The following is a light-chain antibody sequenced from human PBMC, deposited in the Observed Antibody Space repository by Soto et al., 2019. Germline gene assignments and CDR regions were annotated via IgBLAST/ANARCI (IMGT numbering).Light chain of an antibody. Sequence: DIQMTQSPSSLSASVGDRVTITSRASQSISSYLNWYPQKPGKAPKLLINAASSLQSGVPSSFSGCGSGTDFTLCISSLQPEDVATYYCQESESTPPAFGPVNNVYI. CDR2: AAS. V-gene: IGKV1-39*01. J-gene: IGKJ3*01. CDR3: QESESTPPA. CDR1: QSISSY.